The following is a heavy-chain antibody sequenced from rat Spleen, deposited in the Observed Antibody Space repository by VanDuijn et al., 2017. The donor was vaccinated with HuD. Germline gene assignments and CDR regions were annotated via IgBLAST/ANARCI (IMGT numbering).Heavy chain of an antibody. V-gene: IGHV5-58*01. Sequence: EVQLVESGGGLVQPGRSLKLSCVVSGFTFSSYWMYWIRQAPGKGLEWVSSITNASGRTYYPDSVKGRFTISRDTAQNTLYLQMNSLQTEDIATYYCVREWGHNNSGYFDYWGQGVMVTVSS. CDR3: VREWGHNNSGYFDY. J-gene: IGHJ2*01. CDR1: GFTFSSYW. CDR2: ITNASGRT. D-gene: IGHD1-10*01.